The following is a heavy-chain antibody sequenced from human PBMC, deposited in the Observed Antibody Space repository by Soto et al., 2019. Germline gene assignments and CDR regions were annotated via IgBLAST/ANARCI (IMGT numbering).Heavy chain of an antibody. CDR2: IRSKAYGGTT. CDR3: TRGGVSSWYAEDAFDI. V-gene: IGHV3-49*04. D-gene: IGHD6-13*01. CDR1: GFTFGYYA. Sequence: GGSLRLSWTASGFTFGYYAMSWVRQAPGKGLEWVGFIRSKAYGGTTEYAASVKGRFTISRDDSRSIAYLQMNSLKTEDTAVYXCTRGGVSSWYAEDAFDIWGQGTMVTVS. J-gene: IGHJ3*02.